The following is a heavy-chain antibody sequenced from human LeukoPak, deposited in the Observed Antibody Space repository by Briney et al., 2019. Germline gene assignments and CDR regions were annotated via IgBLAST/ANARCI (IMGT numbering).Heavy chain of an antibody. D-gene: IGHD1-14*01. CDR1: GGSISGNFF. V-gene: IGHV4-30-4*01. J-gene: IGHJ4*02. Sequence: SESLSLTCTVSGGSISGNFFWSWIRQPPGKGLEWIGYISPSGTTFYNASLKSRVTISVDTSKNQFSLRVDSVTAADTAVYYCARDLYDDNRCFDFWGQGILVTVSS. CDR3: ARDLYDDNRCFDF. CDR2: ISPSGTT.